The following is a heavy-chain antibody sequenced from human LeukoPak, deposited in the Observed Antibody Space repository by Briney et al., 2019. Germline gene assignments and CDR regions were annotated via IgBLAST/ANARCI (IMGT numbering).Heavy chain of an antibody. Sequence: PSETLSLTCTVSGGSISSFYWSWIRQPPGKGLEWIASMYYSGSINYSPSLKSRVTISVDTSKNQFSLKLSSVTAADTAVYYCAREWAAAGTNWFDPWGQGTLVTVSS. D-gene: IGHD6-13*01. J-gene: IGHJ5*02. V-gene: IGHV4-59*01. CDR1: GGSISSFY. CDR2: MYYSGSI. CDR3: AREWAAAGTNWFDP.